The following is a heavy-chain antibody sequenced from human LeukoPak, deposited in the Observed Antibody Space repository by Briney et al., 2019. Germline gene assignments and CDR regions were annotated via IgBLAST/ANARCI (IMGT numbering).Heavy chain of an antibody. J-gene: IGHJ4*02. CDR2: INPNSGGT. Sequence: ASVKVSCKASGYTFTGYYMHWVRQAPGQGLEWMGWINPNSGGTNYAQKFQGRVTMTRDTFISTAYMELSRLRSNDTAVYYCARDRRSSSLFDYWGQGTLVTVSS. V-gene: IGHV1-2*02. CDR3: ARDRRSSSLFDY. D-gene: IGHD6-13*01. CDR1: GYTFTGYY.